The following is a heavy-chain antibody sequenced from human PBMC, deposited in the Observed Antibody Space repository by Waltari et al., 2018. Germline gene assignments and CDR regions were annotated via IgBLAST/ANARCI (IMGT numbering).Heavy chain of an antibody. D-gene: IGHD3-10*01. CDR1: GFTFCSYA. CDR3: AKDQSITMAYYYMDV. V-gene: IGHV3-23*04. Sequence: EVQLVESGGGLVPPGGSLSLSLAASGFTFCSYAMDWRRTLPGKGLEWVSAISGSGGSTYYADSVKGRFTISRDNSKNTLYLQMNSLRAEDTAVYYCAKDQSITMAYYYMDVWGKGTTVTVSS. CDR2: ISGSGGST. J-gene: IGHJ6*03.